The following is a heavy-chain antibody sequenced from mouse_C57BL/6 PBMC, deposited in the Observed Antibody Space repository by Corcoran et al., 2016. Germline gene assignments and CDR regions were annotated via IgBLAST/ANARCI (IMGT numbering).Heavy chain of an antibody. CDR3: ASDYGYDVEYAMDY. Sequence: QIQLVQSGPELKKPGETVKISCKASGYTFTTYGMSWVKQAPGKGLKWMGWINTYSGVPTYADDFKGRFAFSLETSASTAYLQINNLKNEDTATYVCASDYGYDVEYAMDYGGQGTSFTVSS. CDR2: INTYSGVP. CDR1: GYTFTTYG. V-gene: IGHV9-3*01. D-gene: IGHD2-2*01. J-gene: IGHJ4*01.